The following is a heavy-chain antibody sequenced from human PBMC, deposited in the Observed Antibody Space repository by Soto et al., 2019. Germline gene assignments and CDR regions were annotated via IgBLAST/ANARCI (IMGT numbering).Heavy chain of an antibody. CDR2: IYSGGST. J-gene: IGHJ4*02. Sequence: GVSLRLSCAASGFTVSNNYMSWVRQSPGKGLEWVSVIYSGGSTYYADSVKGRFTISRDNSKNTLYLQMNSLRAEDTAVYYCARVRFLEWLPLDYWGQGTLVTVSS. D-gene: IGHD3-3*01. CDR1: GFTVSNNY. CDR3: ARVRFLEWLPLDY. V-gene: IGHV3-53*01.